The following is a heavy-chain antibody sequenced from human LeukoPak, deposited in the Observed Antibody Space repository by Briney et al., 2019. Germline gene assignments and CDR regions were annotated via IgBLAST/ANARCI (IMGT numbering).Heavy chain of an antibody. CDR2: INHSGST. CDR3: ARDVADFWSGYYDSYGMDV. Sequence: SETLSLTCAVYGGSFSGYYWSWIRQPPGKGLEWIGEINHSGSTNYNPSLKSRVTISVGTSKNQFSLKLSSVTAADTAVYYCARDVADFWSGYYDSYGMDVWGQGTTVTVSS. J-gene: IGHJ6*02. V-gene: IGHV4-34*01. D-gene: IGHD3-3*01. CDR1: GGSFSGYY.